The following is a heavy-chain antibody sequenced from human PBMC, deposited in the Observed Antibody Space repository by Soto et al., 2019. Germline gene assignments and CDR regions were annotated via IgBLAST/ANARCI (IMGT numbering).Heavy chain of an antibody. CDR1: GYTFTGYY. J-gene: IGHJ4*02. D-gene: IGHD2-15*01. CDR3: GRDVAKTEVVMDY. Sequence: GASVKVSCKASGYTFTGYYMHWVRQAPGQGLEWMGWINPNSGGTKYAQKFQGWVTMTRDTSISTAYMELSRLRSDDTAVYYCGRDVAKTEVVMDYWGQGTLVTVSS. CDR2: INPNSGGT. V-gene: IGHV1-2*04.